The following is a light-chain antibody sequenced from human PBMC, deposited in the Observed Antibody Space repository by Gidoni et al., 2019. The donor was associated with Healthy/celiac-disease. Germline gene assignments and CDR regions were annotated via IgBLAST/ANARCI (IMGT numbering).Light chain of an antibody. CDR3: QAWDSSTVV. V-gene: IGLV3-1*01. J-gene: IGLJ2*01. CDR1: KLGDKY. CDR2: QDS. Sequence: SYELTQPPSGYGSPGQTASITCSGDKLGDKYACWYQQTPGQSPVLVIYQDSKRPSGLPERFSGSNSGNTATLSLSGTQAMDEADYYCQAWDSSTVVFGGGTKLTVL.